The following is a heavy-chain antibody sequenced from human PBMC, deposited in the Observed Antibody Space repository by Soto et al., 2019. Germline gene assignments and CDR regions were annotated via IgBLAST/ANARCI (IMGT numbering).Heavy chain of an antibody. D-gene: IGHD6-25*01. V-gene: IGHV3-23*01. Sequence: GGSLRLSCAASGFTFSSYAMSWVRQAPGKGLEWVSAISGSGGSTYYADSVRGRFTISRDNSKNTLYLQMNSLRAEDTAVYYCAKRAGQRQHNYYGMDVWGQGTTVTVSS. CDR2: ISGSGGST. CDR3: AKRAGQRQHNYYGMDV. CDR1: GFTFSSYA. J-gene: IGHJ6*02.